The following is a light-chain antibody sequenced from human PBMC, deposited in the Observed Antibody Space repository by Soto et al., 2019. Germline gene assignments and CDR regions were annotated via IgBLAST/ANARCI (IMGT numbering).Light chain of an antibody. J-gene: IGKJ1*01. CDR3: QQYNNYSWT. CDR2: DAS. V-gene: IGKV1-5*01. CDR1: QSISSW. Sequence: IHRTQSPSTLSASVGDRVTITFRASQSISSWLAWYQQKPGKAPKLLIYDASSLESGLPSRFSGSESGTEFTLTISSLQPDDFATYYCQQYNNYSWTFGQGTKVDIK.